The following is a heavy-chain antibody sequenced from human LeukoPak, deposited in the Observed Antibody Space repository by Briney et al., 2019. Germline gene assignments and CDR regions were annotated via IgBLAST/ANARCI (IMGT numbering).Heavy chain of an antibody. J-gene: IGHJ4*02. CDR3: ARNGGNSDYDY. D-gene: IGHD4-23*01. CDR1: GGSISSSSSMC. Sequence: SETLSLTCAVSGGSISSSSSMCWTWVREPPVKGLEWIGEIYHSGATNYNPSLKSRVTMLLDKSKNQFSLKLNSVTAADTAVYYCARNGGNSDYDYWGQGTLVTVSA. CDR2: IYHSGAT. V-gene: IGHV4-4*02.